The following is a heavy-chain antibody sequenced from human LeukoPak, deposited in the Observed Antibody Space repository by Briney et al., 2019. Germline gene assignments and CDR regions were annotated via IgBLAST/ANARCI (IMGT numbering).Heavy chain of an antibody. J-gene: IGHJ4*02. V-gene: IGHV3-48*04. CDR3: ARDFPVMDCGGDCYSGTLDY. D-gene: IGHD2-21*02. CDR2: ISSSSSTI. CDR1: GFTFSSYS. Sequence: GGSLRLSCAASGFTFSSYSMNWVRQAPGKGLEWVSYISSSSSTIYYADSVKGRFTISRDNAKSSLYLQMNSLRAEDTAVYYCARDFPVMDCGGDCYSGTLDYWGQGTLVTVSS.